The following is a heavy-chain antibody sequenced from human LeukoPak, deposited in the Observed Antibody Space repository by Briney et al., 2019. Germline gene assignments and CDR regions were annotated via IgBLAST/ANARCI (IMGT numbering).Heavy chain of an antibody. Sequence: SETLSLTCTVSGGSISSSSYYWGWIRQPPGKGLEWIGSIYYSGSTYYNPSLKSRVTISVDTSKNQFSLKLSSVTAADTAVYYCARFFQQLAGFDYWGQGTLVTVSS. CDR1: GGSISSSSYY. D-gene: IGHD6-6*01. CDR3: ARFFQQLAGFDY. J-gene: IGHJ4*02. CDR2: IYYSGST. V-gene: IGHV4-39*01.